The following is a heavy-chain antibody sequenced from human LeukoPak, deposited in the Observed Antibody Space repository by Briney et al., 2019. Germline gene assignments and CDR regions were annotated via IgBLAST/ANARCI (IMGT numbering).Heavy chain of an antibody. J-gene: IGHJ4*02. V-gene: IGHV3-30-3*01. CDR2: ISYDGSNK. CDR3: ARSGRYFDWLLSPD. Sequence: PGRSLRLSCAASGLTFSTYAMHWVRQAPGKGLEWVAVISYDGSNKYYADSVKGRFTISRDNSKNTLYLQMNSLRTEDTAVYYCARSGRYFDWLLSPDWGQGTLVTVSS. D-gene: IGHD3-9*01. CDR1: GLTFSTYA.